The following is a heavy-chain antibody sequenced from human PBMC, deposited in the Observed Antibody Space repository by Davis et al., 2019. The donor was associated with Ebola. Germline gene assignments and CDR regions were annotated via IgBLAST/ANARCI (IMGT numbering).Heavy chain of an antibody. CDR1: GGSVSSGSYY. V-gene: IGHV4-61*01. Sequence: SETLSLTCTVSGGSVSSGSYYWSWIRQPPGKGLEWIGYIYYSGSTNYNPSLKSRVTISVDTSKNQFSLKLSSVTAADTAVYYCAREGKWGLLGGSAFDIWGQGTMVTVSS. J-gene: IGHJ3*02. D-gene: IGHD1-26*01. CDR3: AREGKWGLLGGSAFDI. CDR2: IYYSGST.